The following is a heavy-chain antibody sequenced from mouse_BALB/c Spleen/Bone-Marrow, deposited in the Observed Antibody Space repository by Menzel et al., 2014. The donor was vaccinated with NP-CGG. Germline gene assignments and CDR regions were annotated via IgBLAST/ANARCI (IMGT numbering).Heavy chain of an antibody. J-gene: IGHJ4*01. Sequence: VQRVESGPGLVQPSQSLFITCTVSGFSVISYGVHWVRQPPGKGLEWLGVIWSGGSTDYNAAFISRLSISKDDSKSQVFFKMNSLQADGTAIYYCARNDYGNPHYAMDYWGQGTSVTVSS. CDR1: GFSVISYG. V-gene: IGHV2-4*02. CDR2: IWSGGST. D-gene: IGHD2-1*01. CDR3: ARNDYGNPHYAMDY.